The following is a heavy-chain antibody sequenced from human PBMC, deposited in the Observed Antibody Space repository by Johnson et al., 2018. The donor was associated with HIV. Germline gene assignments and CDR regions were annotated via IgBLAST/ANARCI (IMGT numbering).Heavy chain of an antibody. Sequence: VQLVESGGGVVQPGRSLRLSCAASGFTFNNFEMNWVRQAPGKGLEWVSYISNSGNTIYYADSVKGRFTISRDNAKNSLYLQMNSLRAEDTAVYYCARDNYYDSSGYYSNDAFDIWGHGTMVTVSS. V-gene: IGHV3-48*03. J-gene: IGHJ3*02. D-gene: IGHD3-22*01. CDR3: ARDNYYDSSGYYSNDAFDI. CDR2: ISNSGNTI. CDR1: GFTFNNFE.